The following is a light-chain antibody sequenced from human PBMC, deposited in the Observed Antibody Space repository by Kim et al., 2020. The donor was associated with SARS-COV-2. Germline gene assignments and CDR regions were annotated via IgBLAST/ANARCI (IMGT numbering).Light chain of an antibody. CDR3: QQYAFSPGS. Sequence: SPGERAPLSCRASQSVSYLDLGWYQHKVGQSPRLLIYGASTRATGVPDRFSGTGSGTDFTLTISRLEPEDVAVYYCQQYAFSPGSFGQGTKVDIK. J-gene: IGKJ1*01. CDR2: GAS. V-gene: IGKV3-20*01. CDR1: QSVSYLD.